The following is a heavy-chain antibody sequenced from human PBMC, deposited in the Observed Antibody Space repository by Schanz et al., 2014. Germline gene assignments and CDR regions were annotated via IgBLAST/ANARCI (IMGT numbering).Heavy chain of an antibody. CDR1: GFTFSRYW. Sequence: EVQLVESGGGLVQPGGSLRLCCVASGFTFSRYWMTWVRQAPGKGLEWVANIIHDGSEKFYVDSVKGRFTISRDNAKNSLYLQMDALRAEDTAVYYCARDLRNSRPSYYDQWGQGTLVTVSA. CDR3: ARDLRNSRPSYYDQ. D-gene: IGHD6-13*01. V-gene: IGHV3-7*01. J-gene: IGHJ4*02. CDR2: IIHDGSEK.